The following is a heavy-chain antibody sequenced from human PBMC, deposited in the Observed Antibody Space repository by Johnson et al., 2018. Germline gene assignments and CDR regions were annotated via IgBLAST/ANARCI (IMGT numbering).Heavy chain of an antibody. Sequence: QVQLVESGAEVEKPGASVNVSCEASGYTFTNYYIFWVRQAPGQGLEWMGIINPSGGASTYAQKFQGRLTMTRDTSTSTVYMELSSLRSEETAVYYCARKAYGNKAFDIWGQGTMVTVSS. CDR1: GYTFTNYY. CDR3: ARKAYGNKAFDI. J-gene: IGHJ3*02. V-gene: IGHV1-46*01. D-gene: IGHD4-17*01. CDR2: INPSGGAS.